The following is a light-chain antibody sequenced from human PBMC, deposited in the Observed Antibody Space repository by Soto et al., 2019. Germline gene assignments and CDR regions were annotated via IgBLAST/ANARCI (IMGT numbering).Light chain of an antibody. V-gene: IGLV2-8*01. Sequence: QSALTQPASASGSPGQSVTISCTGTSSDVGAYKYVSWYQQYPGKAPKLMIYEVTKRPSGVPDRFSGSKSGNTASLTVSGLQAEGEADYYCTSYVGNDIWVFGGGTKVTVL. J-gene: IGLJ3*02. CDR1: SSDVGAYKY. CDR3: TSYVGNDIWV. CDR2: EVT.